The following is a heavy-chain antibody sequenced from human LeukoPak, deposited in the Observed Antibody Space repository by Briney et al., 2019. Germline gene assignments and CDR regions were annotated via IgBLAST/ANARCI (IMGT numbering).Heavy chain of an antibody. J-gene: IGHJ4*02. Sequence: ASVKVSCKASGYTFTSYGISWVRQAPGQGLEWMGWISAYNGNTNYAQKLQGRVTMTTDTSTSTAYMELRSLRSDDTAVYYCARDLLSPGWFGESFDYWGQGTLVTVSS. CDR2: ISAYNGNT. CDR1: GYTFTSYG. D-gene: IGHD3-10*01. CDR3: ARDLLSPGWFGESFDY. V-gene: IGHV1-18*01.